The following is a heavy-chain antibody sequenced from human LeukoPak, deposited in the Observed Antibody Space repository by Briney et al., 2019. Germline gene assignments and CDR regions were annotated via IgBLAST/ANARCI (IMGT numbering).Heavy chain of an antibody. V-gene: IGHV3-23*03. J-gene: IGHJ5*02. D-gene: IGHD1-26*01. CDR3: ARDLNNGSYHWFDP. CDR1: GFTFSSYA. CDR2: IYSGGNT. Sequence: GGSLRLSCAASGFTFSSYAMSWVRQAPGKGLEWVSVIYSGGNTDYADSVKGRFTISRDNSKNTLYLQMNSLRAEDTAIYYCARDLNNGSYHWFDPWGQGTLVTVSS.